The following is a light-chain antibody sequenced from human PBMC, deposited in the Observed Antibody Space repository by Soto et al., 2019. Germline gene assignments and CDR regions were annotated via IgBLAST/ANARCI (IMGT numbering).Light chain of an antibody. CDR2: DAS. CDR3: QQYSDLPMT. CDR1: QNIGTS. J-gene: IGKJ5*01. V-gene: IGKV3-11*01. Sequence: EIVLTQSPATLSLSPGERSTLSFRAGQNIGTSLVWSQQKPGQPPRLLIYDASHRATGVPARFSGSASGTDFTLTISRLEPEDFAVYFCQQYSDLPMTFGQGTRLEIK.